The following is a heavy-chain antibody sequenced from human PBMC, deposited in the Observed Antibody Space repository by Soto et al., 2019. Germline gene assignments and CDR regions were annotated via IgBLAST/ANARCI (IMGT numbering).Heavy chain of an antibody. CDR3: ARDGGAATPVDS. CDR1: GGSISSYY. Sequence: SETLSLTCSVSGGSISSYYWSWIRQPPGKRLEWIGDINHGGSTNYNPSLKSRVSISADTSNNQFFLKLSSVTAAATAVYYCARDGGAATPVDSWGKGTLVTVSS. V-gene: IGHV4-59*01. CDR2: INHGGST. J-gene: IGHJ5*01. D-gene: IGHD6-25*01.